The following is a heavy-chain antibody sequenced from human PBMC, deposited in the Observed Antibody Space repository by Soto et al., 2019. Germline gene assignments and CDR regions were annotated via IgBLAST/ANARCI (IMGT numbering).Heavy chain of an antibody. J-gene: IGHJ6*02. Sequence: GGSLRLSCSASGFTFSSYWMSWVRQAPGKGLEWVSYISSSGSTIYYADSVKGRFTISRDNAKNSLYLQMNSLRAEDTAVYYCARDLTTGGYYGMDVWGQGTTVTVSS. CDR3: ARDLTTGGYYGMDV. V-gene: IGHV3-48*04. CDR2: ISSSGSTI. D-gene: IGHD4-4*01. CDR1: GFTFSSYW.